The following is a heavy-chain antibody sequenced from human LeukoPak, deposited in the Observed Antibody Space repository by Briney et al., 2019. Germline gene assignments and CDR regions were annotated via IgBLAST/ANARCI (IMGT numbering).Heavy chain of an antibody. Sequence: SETLSLTCTVSGGCIRRDGYYWRGMRPHPGKGLECIGYIYYSGSTYYNPSLKSRVTISVDTSKNQFSLKLSSVTAADTAVYYCARKRGTDFDYWGQGTLVTVSS. CDR1: GGCIRRDGYY. CDR2: IYYSGST. D-gene: IGHD1-1*01. J-gene: IGHJ4*02. CDR3: ARKRGTDFDY. V-gene: IGHV4-31*03.